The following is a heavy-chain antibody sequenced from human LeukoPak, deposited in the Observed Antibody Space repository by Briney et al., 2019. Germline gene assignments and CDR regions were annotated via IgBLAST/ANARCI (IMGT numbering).Heavy chain of an antibody. CDR3: ARDSPPIAARDWFDH. D-gene: IGHD6-6*01. Sequence: ASVKVSCKASGYTFTSYDINWVRQATGQGLEWMGWMNPNRGNTGYAQKFQGRVTMTRNTSISTAYMERSSLRSEDTAVYYCARDSPPIAARDWFDHWGQGTLVTVSS. CDR2: MNPNRGNT. J-gene: IGHJ5*02. CDR1: GYTFTSYD. V-gene: IGHV1-8*01.